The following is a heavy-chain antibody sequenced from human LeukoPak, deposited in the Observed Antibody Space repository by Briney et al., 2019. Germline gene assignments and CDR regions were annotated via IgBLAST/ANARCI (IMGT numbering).Heavy chain of an antibody. Sequence: TLSLTCTVSGVSISIYYWSWIRQPPGKALEWLALIYWDDDKRYSPSLKSRLTITKDTSKNQVVLIMTNMDPVDTATYYCAHRLSPVWFDPWGQGTLVTVSS. CDR3: AHRLSPVWFDP. V-gene: IGHV2-5*08. J-gene: IGHJ5*02. CDR1: GVSISIYYW. CDR2: IYWDDDK.